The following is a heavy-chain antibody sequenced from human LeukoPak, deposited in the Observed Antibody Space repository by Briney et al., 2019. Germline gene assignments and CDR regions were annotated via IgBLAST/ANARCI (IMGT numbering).Heavy chain of an antibody. CDR3: ARAGPNYDYARYYFDY. CDR2: IIPILGIA. CDR1: GGTFSSYA. V-gene: IGHV1-69*10. D-gene: IGHD3-3*01. Sequence: GSSVKVSCKASGGTFSSYAISWVRQAPGQGLEWMGGIIPILGIANYAQKFQGRVTITADKSTSTAYMELSSLRSEDTAVYYCARAGPNYDYARYYFDYWGQGTLVTVSS. J-gene: IGHJ4*02.